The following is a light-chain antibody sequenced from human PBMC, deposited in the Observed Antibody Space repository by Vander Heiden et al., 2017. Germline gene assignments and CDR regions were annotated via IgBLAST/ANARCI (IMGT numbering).Light chain of an antibody. CDR1: SGSFASNY. Sequence: FMLTQPTSVSESPGKTVTNSCTRSSGSFASNYVQWYQQHPGSSPTIVIYEDNQRPSGVPDRFSGSIVSSSKSASLTSARLKTEDEADYYCQSYDTSNHPPWVFGGWTKLTVL. CDR3: QSYDTSNHPPWV. J-gene: IGLJ3*02. V-gene: IGLV6-57*01. CDR2: EDN.